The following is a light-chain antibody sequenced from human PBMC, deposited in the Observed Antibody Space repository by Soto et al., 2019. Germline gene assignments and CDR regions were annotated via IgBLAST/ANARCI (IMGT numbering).Light chain of an antibody. Sequence: QSALTQPPSVSGSPGQSVTISCTGTSSDVGSYNRVSWYQQPPGTAPKLMIYEVSNRPSGVPDRFSGSKSGNTASLTISGLQAEDEADYYCSLYTSSSTLWVFGGGTKVTVL. CDR1: SSDVGSYNR. V-gene: IGLV2-18*01. CDR3: SLYTSSSTLWV. CDR2: EVS. J-gene: IGLJ3*02.